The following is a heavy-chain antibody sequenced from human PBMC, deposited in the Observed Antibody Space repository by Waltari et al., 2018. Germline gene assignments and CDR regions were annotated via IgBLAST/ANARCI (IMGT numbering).Heavy chain of an antibody. D-gene: IGHD5-12*01. CDR1: GYTFTSYD. CDR3: AKRGHSYGDFDY. V-gene: IGHV1-8*01. J-gene: IGHJ4*02. Sequence: QVQLVQSGAEVKKPGASVKVSCKASGYTFTSYDISWVRQATGQGLEWMGWIKPNGGDKGYAQKVHGRVTMTRNTAISTAYMELSSLRSEDTAVYYCAKRGHSYGDFDYWGQGALVSVSS. CDR2: IKPNGGDK.